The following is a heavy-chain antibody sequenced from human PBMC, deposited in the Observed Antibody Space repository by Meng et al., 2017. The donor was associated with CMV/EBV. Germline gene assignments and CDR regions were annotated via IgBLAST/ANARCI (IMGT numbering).Heavy chain of an antibody. V-gene: IGHV6-1*01. D-gene: IGHD3-3*01. J-gene: IGHJ5*02. Sequence: SQTLSLTCAISEDSVSSNSAAWNWIRQSPSGGLEWLGRTYYRSKWYNDYAVSVKSRITINPDTSKNQFSLQLNSVTPEDTAVYYCARETIFGVVIIWDWFDPWGQGTLVTVSS. CDR2: TYYRSKWYN. CDR3: ARETIFGVVIIWDWFDP. CDR1: EDSVSSNSAA.